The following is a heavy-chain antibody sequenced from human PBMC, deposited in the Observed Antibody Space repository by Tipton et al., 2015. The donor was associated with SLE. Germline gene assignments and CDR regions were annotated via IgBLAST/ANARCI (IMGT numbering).Heavy chain of an antibody. V-gene: IGHV4-61*02. D-gene: IGHD1-26*01. Sequence: TLSLTCTVSGGSISSGSYYWSWIRQPAGKGLEWIGRIYSSGSTNENLSLKSRVSISKDTSKNQFSLKLSSVTDADTAVYYCAREAKYSGSYYNWFDTWGQGTLVTVSP. CDR1: GGSISSGSYY. J-gene: IGHJ5*02. CDR3: AREAKYSGSYYNWFDT. CDR2: IYSSGST.